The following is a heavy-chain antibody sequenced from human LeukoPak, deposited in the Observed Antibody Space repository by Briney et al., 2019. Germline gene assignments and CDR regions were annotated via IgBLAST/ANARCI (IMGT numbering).Heavy chain of an antibody. CDR2: IYYSGNT. D-gene: IGHD2-21*01. V-gene: IGHV4-59*01. CDR3: ARAGGINFFDY. CDR1: GRSISSYY. J-gene: IGHJ4*02. Sequence: SETLSLTCSVSGRSISSYYCSWIRQPPGKGLGWIGYIYYSGNTNYNPSLKSRVTISVDTTKNQFSLKLSSVTAADTAVYYCARAGGINFFDYWGQGTLVTVSS.